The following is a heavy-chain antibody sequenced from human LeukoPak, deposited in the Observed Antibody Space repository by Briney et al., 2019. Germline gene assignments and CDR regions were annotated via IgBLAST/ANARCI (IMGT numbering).Heavy chain of an antibody. CDR3: ARDIYDSSGYYPWGLDY. J-gene: IGHJ4*02. Sequence: ASVKVSCKASGYAFTSYGISWVRQAPGQGLEWMGWISPYNGNTNYAQKLQGRVTMTTDTSTSTAYMELRSLRSDDTAVYYCARDIYDSSGYYPWGLDYSGQGTLVTVSS. V-gene: IGHV1-18*01. CDR2: ISPYNGNT. CDR1: GYAFTSYG. D-gene: IGHD3-22*01.